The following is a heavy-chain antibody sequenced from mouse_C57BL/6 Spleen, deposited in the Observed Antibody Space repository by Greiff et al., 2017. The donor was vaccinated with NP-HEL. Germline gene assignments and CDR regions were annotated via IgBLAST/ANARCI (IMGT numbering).Heavy chain of an antibody. V-gene: IGHV1-53*01. CDR1: GYTFTSYW. CDR3: ARDLGRRGYFDY. CDR2: INPSNGGT. Sequence: QVQLQQPGTELVKPGASVKLSCKASGYTFTSYWMHWVKPRPGQGLEWIGNINPSNGGTNYNEKFKSKATLTVDKSSSTAYMQLSSLTSEDSAVYYCARDLGRRGYFDYWGQGTTLTVSS. D-gene: IGHD4-1*01. J-gene: IGHJ2*01.